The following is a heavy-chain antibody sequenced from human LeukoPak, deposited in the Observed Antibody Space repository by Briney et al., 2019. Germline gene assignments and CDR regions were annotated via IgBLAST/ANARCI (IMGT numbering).Heavy chain of an antibody. CDR2: ISSSGSTI. Sequence: PGGSLRLSCAASGFTFSDYSMSWIRQAPGKGLEWVSYISSSGSTIYYADSVKGRFTISRDNAKNSLYLQMNSLRAEDTAVYYCARRSFVVVLPYYYYYMDVWGKGTTVTISS. CDR1: GFTFSDYS. D-gene: IGHD2-2*01. CDR3: ARRSFVVVLPYYYYYMDV. J-gene: IGHJ6*03. V-gene: IGHV3-11*01.